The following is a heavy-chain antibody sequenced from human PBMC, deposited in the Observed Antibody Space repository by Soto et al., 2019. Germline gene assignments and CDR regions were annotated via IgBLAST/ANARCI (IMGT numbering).Heavy chain of an antibody. V-gene: IGHV3-7*05. CDR2: IKQDGSEK. Sequence: GGSLRLSCAASGFTFSSYWMSWVRQAPGKGLEWVANIKQDGSEKYYVDSVKGRFTISRDNAKNSLYLQMNSLRAEDTAVYYCARDRWLRFKRPDYYGMDVWGQGTTVTVSS. CDR3: ARDRWLRFKRPDYYGMDV. J-gene: IGHJ6*02. CDR1: GFTFSSYW. D-gene: IGHD5-12*01.